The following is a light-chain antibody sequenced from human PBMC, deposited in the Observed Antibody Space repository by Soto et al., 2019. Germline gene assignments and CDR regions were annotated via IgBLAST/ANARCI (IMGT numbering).Light chain of an antibody. CDR2: LGS. CDR1: QSLLHSNGYTY. Sequence: DIVMTQSPLSLPVTPVEPASISCRSSQSLLHSNGYTYLDWYLQRPGQSPQLLIYLGSYRASGVPDRFSGSGSGTDFTLTISSLQPEDFATYYCQQANSFPLTFGGGTKVDIK. V-gene: IGKV2-28*01. CDR3: QQANSFPLT. J-gene: IGKJ4*01.